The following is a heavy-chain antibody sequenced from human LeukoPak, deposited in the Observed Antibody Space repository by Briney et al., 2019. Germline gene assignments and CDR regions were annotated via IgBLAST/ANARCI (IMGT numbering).Heavy chain of an antibody. V-gene: IGHV4-34*01. CDR1: GGSFSGYY. D-gene: IGHD3-22*01. J-gene: IGHJ5*02. CDR2: INHSGST. Sequence: SETLSLTCAVYGGSFSGYYWSWIRQPPGKGLEWIGEINHSGSTNYNPSLKSRVTISVDTSKNQFSLKLSSVTAADTAVYYCARAQWGYYESSGYRFDPWGQGTLVTVSS. CDR3: ARAQWGYYESSGYRFDP.